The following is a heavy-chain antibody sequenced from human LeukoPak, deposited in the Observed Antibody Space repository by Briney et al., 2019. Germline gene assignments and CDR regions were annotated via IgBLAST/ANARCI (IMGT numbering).Heavy chain of an antibody. CDR1: GGSFSGYY. CDR2: INHSGST. Sequence: PSETLSLTCAVYGGSFSGYYWSWIRQPPGKGLEWIGEINHSGSTYYNPSLKSRVTISVDRSKNQFSLKLSSVTAADTAVYYCASIDYDSSGSLFDYWGQGTLVTVSS. D-gene: IGHD3-22*01. J-gene: IGHJ4*02. V-gene: IGHV4-34*01. CDR3: ASIDYDSSGSLFDY.